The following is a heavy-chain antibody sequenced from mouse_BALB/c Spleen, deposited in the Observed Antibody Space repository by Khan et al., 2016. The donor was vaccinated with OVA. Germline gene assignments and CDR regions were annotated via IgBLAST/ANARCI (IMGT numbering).Heavy chain of an antibody. CDR1: GFNINDTC. CDR3: ARSNSLWPMDY. CDR2: IDPANGDT. V-gene: IGHV14-3*02. D-gene: IGHD1-1*01. Sequence: EVQLQESGAELVKPGASVKLSCTASGFNINDTCLHWVKQRPEHGLEWIGRIDPANGDTKYDPKFQAKATITADTPSNIAYLQLSSLTSEDTAVYYCARSNSLWPMDYWGQGTSVTVSS. J-gene: IGHJ4*01.